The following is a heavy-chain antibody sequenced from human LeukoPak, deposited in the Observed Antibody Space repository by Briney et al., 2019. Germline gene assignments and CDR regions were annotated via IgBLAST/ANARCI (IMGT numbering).Heavy chain of an antibody. Sequence: SVKVSCKASGGTFSSYAISWVRQAPGQGLELMGGIIPIFGTANYAQKFQGRVTITTDESTSTAYMELSSLRSEDTAVYYCARVATIFGENWFDPWGQGTLVTVSS. CDR1: GGTFSSYA. CDR3: ARVATIFGENWFDP. V-gene: IGHV1-69*05. CDR2: IIPIFGTA. D-gene: IGHD3-3*01. J-gene: IGHJ5*02.